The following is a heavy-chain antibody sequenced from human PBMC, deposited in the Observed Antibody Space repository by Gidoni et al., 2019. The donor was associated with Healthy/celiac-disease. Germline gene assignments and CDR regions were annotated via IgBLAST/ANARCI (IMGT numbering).Heavy chain of an antibody. D-gene: IGHD4-17*01. J-gene: IGHJ4*02. CDR2: IYYSGST. CDR3: ARLWDYGDRGY. Sequence: QLQLQESGPGLVTPSETLSLPCTVSGGSISSRSYYWGWIRQPPGKGLAWIGSIYYSGSTYYNPSLKSRVTISVDTSKNQFSLKLSSVTAADTAVYYCARLWDYGDRGYWGQGTLVTVSS. CDR1: GGSISSRSYY. V-gene: IGHV4-39*01.